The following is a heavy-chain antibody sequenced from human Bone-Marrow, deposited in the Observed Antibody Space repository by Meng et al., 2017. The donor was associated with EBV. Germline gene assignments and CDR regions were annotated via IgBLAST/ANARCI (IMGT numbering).Heavy chain of an antibody. CDR3: ARGMVRGVIITSLFDP. CDR1: GFTFSSYS. D-gene: IGHD3-10*01. V-gene: IGHV3-21*01. CDR2: ISSSSSYI. Sequence: EVQLVESGGGLVKPGGSWILSCAASGFTFSSYSRDWVRQAPGKGLEWVSSISSSSSYIYYADSVKGRFTISRDNAKNSLYLQMNSLRAEDTAVYYCARGMVRGVIITSLFDPWGQGTLVTVSS. J-gene: IGHJ5*02.